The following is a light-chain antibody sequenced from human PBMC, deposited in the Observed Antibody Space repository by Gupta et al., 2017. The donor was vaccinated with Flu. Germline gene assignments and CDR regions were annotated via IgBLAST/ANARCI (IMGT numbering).Light chain of an antibody. Sequence: SSDVGGSKYVSGDQKHAGKAPNRVIYEVSIRHSGVSNRFSGSKSGNTAALTISGLQPEDEADYYCGSYSTSTTPWVFGGGTKVTVL. CDR3: GSYSTSTTPWV. V-gene: IGLV2-14*01. CDR1: SSDVGGSKY. CDR2: EVS. J-gene: IGLJ3*02.